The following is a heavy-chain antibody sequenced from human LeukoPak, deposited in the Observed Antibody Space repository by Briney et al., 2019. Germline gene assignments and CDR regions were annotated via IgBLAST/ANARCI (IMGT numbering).Heavy chain of an antibody. CDR2: IWYDGSNK. Sequence: PGGSLRLSCAASGFTFSNYGMHRVRQAPGKGLEWVAVIWYDGSNKYYADSVKGRFTISRDKSKNTLYLQMNSLRAEDTAVYYCARDSSIAAGGTFDYWGQGTLVTVSS. D-gene: IGHD6-13*01. CDR3: ARDSSIAAGGTFDY. V-gene: IGHV3-33*01. CDR1: GFTFSNYG. J-gene: IGHJ4*02.